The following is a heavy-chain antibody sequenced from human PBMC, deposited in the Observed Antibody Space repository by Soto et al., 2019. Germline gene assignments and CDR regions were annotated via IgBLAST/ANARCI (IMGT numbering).Heavy chain of an antibody. CDR2: ISYDGSNK. D-gene: IGHD4-17*01. CDR3: ARDMSKYHGDYGVYGMDV. J-gene: IGHJ6*02. CDR1: GFTFSSYA. Sequence: GGSLRFSCAASGFTFSSYAMHWVRQAPGKGLEWVAVISYDGSNKYYADSVKGRFTISRDNSKNTLYLQMNSLRAEDTAVYYCARDMSKYHGDYGVYGMDVWGQGTTVTVSS. V-gene: IGHV3-30-3*01.